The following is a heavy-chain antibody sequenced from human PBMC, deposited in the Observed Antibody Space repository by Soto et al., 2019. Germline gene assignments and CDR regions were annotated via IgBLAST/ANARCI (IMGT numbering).Heavy chain of an antibody. CDR3: ATRGYCRSSSCYYHYAMDV. CDR1: GYTLTNYW. CDR2: IHPGDSDT. J-gene: IGHJ6*02. Sequence: GESLKISCKGSGYTLTNYWIAWVRQLPGKGLEWMGIIHPGDSDTTYSPSFQGQVTISADKSISTAYLQWSSLKASDTAIYYCATRGYCRSSSCYYHYAMDVWGQGTTVTVSS. V-gene: IGHV5-51*01. D-gene: IGHD2-2*01.